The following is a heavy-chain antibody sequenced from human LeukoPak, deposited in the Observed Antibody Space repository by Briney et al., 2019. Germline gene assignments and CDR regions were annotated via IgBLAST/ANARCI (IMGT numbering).Heavy chain of an antibody. CDR3: AKDSHLSIAAAGTNY. V-gene: IGHV3-23*01. D-gene: IGHD6-13*01. Sequence: PGGSLRLSCAASGFTFSSHAMSWVRQAPGKGLEWVSAISGSGGSTYYADSVKGRFTISRDNSKNTLYLQMNSLRAEDTAVYYCAKDSHLSIAAAGTNYWGQGTLVTVSS. J-gene: IGHJ4*02. CDR2: ISGSGGST. CDR1: GFTFSSHA.